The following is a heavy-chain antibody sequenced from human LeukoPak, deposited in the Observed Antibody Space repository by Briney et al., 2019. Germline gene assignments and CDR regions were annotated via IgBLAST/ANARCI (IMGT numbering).Heavy chain of an antibody. CDR1: GGSISSYY. CDR2: MSYSGSS. CDR3: ARDGYSDSSGYDYPPSV. D-gene: IGHD3-22*01. Sequence: TSETLSLTCTVSGGSISSYYWSRIRQPPGKGLEWIGYMSYSGSSNYNPSLRSRVTISVDASKKQFSLKLSSVTAADTAVYYCARDGYSDSSGYDYPPSVWGQGTLVTVSS. V-gene: IGHV4-59*01. J-gene: IGHJ4*02.